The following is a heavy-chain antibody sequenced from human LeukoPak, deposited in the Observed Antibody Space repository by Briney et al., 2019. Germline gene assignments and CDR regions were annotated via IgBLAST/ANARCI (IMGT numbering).Heavy chain of an antibody. CDR1: GYTFTGYY. D-gene: IGHD5-12*01. CDR3: ARGARPPHYYYYMDV. V-gene: IGHV1-8*02. CDR2: MNPNSGNT. Sequence: ASVKVSCKASGYTFTGYYMHWVRQATGQGLEWMGWMNPNSGNTGYAQKFQGRVTMTRNTSISTAYMELSSLRSEDTAVYYCARGARPPHYYYYMDVWGKGTTVTVSS. J-gene: IGHJ6*03.